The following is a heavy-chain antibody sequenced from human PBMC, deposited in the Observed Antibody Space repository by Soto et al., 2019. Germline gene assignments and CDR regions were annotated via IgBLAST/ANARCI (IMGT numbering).Heavy chain of an antibody. CDR2: ISVDAGTT. J-gene: IGHJ3*02. Sequence: GGSLRLSCAASGFTVSSNYMTWVRQAPGKGLQWVSTISVDAGTTYYAGSVKGRFTITRDNSKSTVYLQMNSMRAEDTAVYYWAREGDEYAPDDAYVRWGQGTRVIVS. CDR3: AREGDEYAPDDAYVR. V-gene: IGHV3-23*01. D-gene: IGHD2-8*01. CDR1: GFTVSSNY.